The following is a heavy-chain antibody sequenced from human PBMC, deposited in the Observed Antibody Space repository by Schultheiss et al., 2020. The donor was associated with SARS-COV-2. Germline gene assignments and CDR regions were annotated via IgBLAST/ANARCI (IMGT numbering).Heavy chain of an antibody. Sequence: SETLSLTCAVYGGSFSGYYWGWIRQPPGKGLEWIGYIYYIGITNYNPSLKSRVTISVDTSKNQFSLKLSSVTAADTAIYYCARSRDCSTSTCRPPGGVQDYWGQGTRVTVSS. CDR2: IYYIGIT. D-gene: IGHD2-2*01. CDR3: ARSRDCSTSTCRPPGGVQDY. V-gene: IGHV4-34*01. CDR1: GGSFSGYY. J-gene: IGHJ4*02.